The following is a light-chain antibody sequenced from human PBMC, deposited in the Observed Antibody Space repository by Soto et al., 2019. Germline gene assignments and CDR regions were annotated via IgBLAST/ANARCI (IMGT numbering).Light chain of an antibody. Sequence: DIQMTQSPSSLSASVGDRVTITCRASQTIRNYLNWYQQQPGKAPKLLIYAASRLHSGVPSRFSGSGSGTDFTLTITSLQPEDCATNYCQQCYSSPLTFAGGTKVHIK. CDR2: AAS. CDR3: QQCYSSPLT. J-gene: IGKJ4*02. V-gene: IGKV1-39*01. CDR1: QTIRNY.